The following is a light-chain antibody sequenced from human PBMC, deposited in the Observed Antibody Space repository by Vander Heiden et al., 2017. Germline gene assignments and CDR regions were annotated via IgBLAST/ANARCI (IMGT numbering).Light chain of an antibody. CDR3: MSYTSSSTWV. V-gene: IGLV2-14*01. Sequence: SALTPPVSVSGSPGQSITISCTGTSSDVGGYKYVSWYQQHPGKAPKVMIYEVSNRPAGVSNRFSGSKSGNTASRTISGLQAEDEADYYCMSYTSSSTWVFGGGTKLTVL. CDR2: EVS. CDR1: SSDVGGYKY. J-gene: IGLJ3*02.